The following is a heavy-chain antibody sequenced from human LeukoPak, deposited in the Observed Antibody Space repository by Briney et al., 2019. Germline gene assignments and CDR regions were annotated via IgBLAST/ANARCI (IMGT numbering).Heavy chain of an antibody. CDR1: GFTLSSLA. J-gene: IGHJ4*02. Sequence: GGSLRLSCTASGFTLSSLAMHWVRQAPGKGLEWVSSSGTRSGTKYYADSVMGRFTISRDSAMNSVSLQINSLRAEDTAVYYCLLQMTYGELSDPDFRGQGTLVTVSS. CDR2: SGTRSGTK. V-gene: IGHV3-21*01. D-gene: IGHD3-16*02. CDR3: LLQMTYGELSDPDF.